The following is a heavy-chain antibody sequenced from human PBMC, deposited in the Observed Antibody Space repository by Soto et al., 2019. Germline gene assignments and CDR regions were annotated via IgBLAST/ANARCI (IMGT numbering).Heavy chain of an antibody. V-gene: IGHV3-48*02. J-gene: IGHJ4*02. CDR3: ARDYYGSGRAGDFDY. D-gene: IGHD3-10*01. Sequence: EVQLVESGGGLVQPGGSLRLSCAASGFTFSSYSMNWVRQAPGKGLEWVSYISSSSSTIYYADSVKGRFTISRDNAKNSLYLQMNSLRDEDTAVYYCARDYYGSGRAGDFDYWGQGTLVTVSS. CDR2: ISSSSSTI. CDR1: GFTFSSYS.